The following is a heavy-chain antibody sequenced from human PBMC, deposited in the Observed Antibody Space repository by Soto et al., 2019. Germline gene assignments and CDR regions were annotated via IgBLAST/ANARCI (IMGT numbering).Heavy chain of an antibody. V-gene: IGHV4-31*03. J-gene: IGHJ6*03. Sequence: SETLSLTCTVSGGSISSGGYYWSWIRQHPGKGLEWIGYIYYSGSTYYNPSLKSRVTISVDTSKNQFSLKLSSVTAADTAVYYCARTRYGDYVYCYYYMDVWGKGTTVTVSS. CDR3: ARTRYGDYVYCYYYMDV. D-gene: IGHD4-17*01. CDR1: GGSISSGGYY. CDR2: IYYSGST.